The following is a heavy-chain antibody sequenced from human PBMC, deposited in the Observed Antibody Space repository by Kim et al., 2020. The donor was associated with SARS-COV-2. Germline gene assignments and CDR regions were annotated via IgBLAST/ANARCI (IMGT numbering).Heavy chain of an antibody. CDR2: IYHSGST. D-gene: IGHD6-13*01. CDR1: GGSISSSNW. CDR3: ARVGSWGGQLVLLRKENWFDP. J-gene: IGHJ5*02. V-gene: IGHV4-4*02. Sequence: SETLSLTCAVSGGSISSSNWWSWVRQPPGKGLEWIGEIYHSGSTNYNPSLKSRVTISVDKSKNQFSLKLSSVTAADTAVYYCARVGSWGGQLVLLRKENWFDPWGQGTLVTVSS.